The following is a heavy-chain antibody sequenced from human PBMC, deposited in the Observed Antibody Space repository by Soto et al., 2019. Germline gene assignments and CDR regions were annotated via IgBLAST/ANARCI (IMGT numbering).Heavy chain of an antibody. CDR3: AYVIAARPGWCDP. CDR1: GGTFSSYA. D-gene: IGHD6-6*01. V-gene: IGHV1-69*01. Sequence: QVQLVQSGAEVKKPGSAVKVSCKASGGTFSSYAISWVRQAPGQGLEWMGGIIPIFGTANYAQKFQGRVTINADETTSTAYMELSSLRSEDTAVYYCAYVIAARPGWCDPWGQGTLVTVSS. CDR2: IIPIFGTA. J-gene: IGHJ5*02.